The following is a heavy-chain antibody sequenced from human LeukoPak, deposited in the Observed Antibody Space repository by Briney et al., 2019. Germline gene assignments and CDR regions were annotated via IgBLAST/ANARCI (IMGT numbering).Heavy chain of an antibody. CDR1: GFIFGSYW. Sequence: GGSLRLSCAGSGFIFGSYWLSWVRQAPGKGLEWVANIKQDGSGRYYVDSVKGRFTVSRDNDKNSLYLQMNGLRAEDTAVYFCARGYKSEPPAKYGMDVWGRGTTVIVSS. CDR3: ARGYKSEPPAKYGMDV. CDR2: IKQDGSGR. V-gene: IGHV3-7*01. D-gene: IGHD5-12*01. J-gene: IGHJ6*02.